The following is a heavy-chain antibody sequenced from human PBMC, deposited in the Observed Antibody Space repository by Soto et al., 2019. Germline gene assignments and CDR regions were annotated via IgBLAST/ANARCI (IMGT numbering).Heavy chain of an antibody. CDR2: IDWDDDK. J-gene: IGHJ6*02. D-gene: IGHD6-6*01. V-gene: IGHV2-70*01. CDR1: GFSLSTSGMC. CDR3: ARMIAARPDYYYYGMDV. Sequence: ESGPTLVNPTQTLTLTCTFSGFSLSTSGMCVSWIRQPPGKALEWLALIDWDDDKYYSTSLKTRLTISKDTSKNQVVLTMTNMDPVDTATYYCARMIAARPDYYYYGMDVWGQGTTVTVSS.